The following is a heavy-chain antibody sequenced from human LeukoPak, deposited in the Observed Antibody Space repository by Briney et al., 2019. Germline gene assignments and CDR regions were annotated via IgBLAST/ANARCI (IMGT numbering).Heavy chain of an antibody. D-gene: IGHD6-13*01. CDR1: GFTFSSYA. Sequence: PGGSLRLSCAASGFTFSSYAMSWVRQAPGKGLEWVSAISGSGGSTYHADSVKGRFTISRDNSKNTLYLQMNSLRAEDTAVYYCAASSSWYVGDTFDYWGQGTLVTVSS. J-gene: IGHJ4*02. CDR3: AASSSWYVGDTFDY. CDR2: ISGSGGST. V-gene: IGHV3-23*01.